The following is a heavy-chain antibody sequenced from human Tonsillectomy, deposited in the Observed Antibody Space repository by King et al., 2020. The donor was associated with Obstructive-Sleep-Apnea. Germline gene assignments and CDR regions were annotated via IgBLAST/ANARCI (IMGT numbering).Heavy chain of an antibody. CDR3: AKDMGIAAAVTLYWFDP. D-gene: IGHD6-13*01. V-gene: IGHV3-43*01. Sequence: VQLVESGGAVVQPGGSLRLSCAASGFIFDDYTMHWVRQAPGKGLEWVSHISWDGGSTYYADSVKGRFTLSRDNSKNSLNLQMKSLRTEDTALYYCAKDMGIAAAVTLYWFDPRGQRTLVTVSP. CDR1: GFIFDDYT. J-gene: IGHJ5*02. CDR2: ISWDGGST.